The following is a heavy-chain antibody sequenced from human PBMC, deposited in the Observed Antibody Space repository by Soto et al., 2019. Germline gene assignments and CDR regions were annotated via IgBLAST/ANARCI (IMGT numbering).Heavy chain of an antibody. CDR1: GGSISSYY. V-gene: IGHV4-59*08. CDR3: ARVSSGWYLGFDY. Sequence: QVQLQESGPGLVKPSGTLSLTCTVSGGSISSYYWSWIRQPPGKGLEWIGYIYYSGSTNYNPSLTSRVTISVDTSKNQFSLKLSSVTAADTAVYYCARVSSGWYLGFDYWGQGTLVTVSS. J-gene: IGHJ4*02. CDR2: IYYSGST. D-gene: IGHD6-19*01.